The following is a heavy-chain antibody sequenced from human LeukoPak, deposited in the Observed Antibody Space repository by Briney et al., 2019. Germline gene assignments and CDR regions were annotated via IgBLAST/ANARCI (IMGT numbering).Heavy chain of an antibody. Sequence: HPGGSLRLSCAASGFTFSSHAMHWVRQAPGKGLEWVSGISWNSGSIGYADSVKGRFTISRDNAKNSLYLQMNSLRAEDTALYYCAKDISSHFTYGMDVWGQGTTVTVSS. CDR3: AKDISSHFTYGMDV. D-gene: IGHD2-15*01. J-gene: IGHJ6*02. CDR1: GFTFSSHA. V-gene: IGHV3-9*01. CDR2: ISWNSGSI.